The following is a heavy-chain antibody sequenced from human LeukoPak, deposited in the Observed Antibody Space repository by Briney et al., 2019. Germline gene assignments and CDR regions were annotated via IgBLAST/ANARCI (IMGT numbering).Heavy chain of an antibody. D-gene: IGHD4-17*01. J-gene: IGHJ4*02. CDR1: GGSISSSNW. CDR3: ARVLVAVTTPYYFDY. V-gene: IGHV4-4*02. CDR2: IYHSGST. Sequence: SETLSLTCAVSGGSISSSNWWSWVRQPPGKGLEWIGEIYHSGSTNYNPSLKSRVTISVDKSKNQFSLKLSSVTAADTAVYYCARVLVAVTTPYYFDYWGQGTLVTVSS.